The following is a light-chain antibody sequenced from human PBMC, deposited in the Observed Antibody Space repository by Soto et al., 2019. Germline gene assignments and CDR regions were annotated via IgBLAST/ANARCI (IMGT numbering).Light chain of an antibody. J-gene: IGLJ2*01. CDR2: EVN. Sequence: QSALTQPASVSGSPGQSITISCTGTSSDVGGYNYVSWYQQHPGKAPKLMIYEVNNRPSGVSNRFSGSKSGNTASLTISGLQAEDEADYYCSSYTSSNTLVVFGGGTQLTVL. V-gene: IGLV2-14*01. CDR3: SSYTSSNTLVV. CDR1: SSDVGGYNY.